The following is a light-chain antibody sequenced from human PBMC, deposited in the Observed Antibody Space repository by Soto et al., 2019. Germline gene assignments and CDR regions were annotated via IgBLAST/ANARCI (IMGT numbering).Light chain of an antibody. CDR2: GAS. Sequence: EIVLTQSPGTLSLSLGERATLSCRASQSISSNYVAWYQQKPGQTPRLLISGASNRATGIPGRFSGSGSGTDFTLIISRLEPEDFAVYYCQLYTSSPLFGGGTKVDI. CDR3: QLYTSSPL. J-gene: IGKJ4*01. V-gene: IGKV3-20*01. CDR1: QSISSNY.